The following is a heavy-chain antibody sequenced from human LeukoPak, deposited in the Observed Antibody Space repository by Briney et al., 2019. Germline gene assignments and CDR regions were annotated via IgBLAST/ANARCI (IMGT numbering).Heavy chain of an antibody. CDR3: ARETAIHDFWSGPIDY. Sequence: GGSLRLSCAASGFTFSSYWMSWVRQAPGKGLEWVANIKQDGSEKYYVDSVKGRFTISRDNAKNSLYLQMNSLRAGDTAVYYCARETAIHDFWSGPIDYWGQGTLVTVSS. J-gene: IGHJ4*02. CDR2: IKQDGSEK. V-gene: IGHV3-7*01. D-gene: IGHD3-3*01. CDR1: GFTFSSYW.